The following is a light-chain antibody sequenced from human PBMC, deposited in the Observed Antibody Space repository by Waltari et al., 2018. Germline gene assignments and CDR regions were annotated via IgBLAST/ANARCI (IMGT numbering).Light chain of an antibody. V-gene: IGKV1-12*01. CDR2: AAS. J-gene: IGKJ2*01. Sequence: DIQMTQSPSSVSASVGDRVTITCRASQGISSWLAWYQQKPGKAPKLLIYAASTLQSGVPSRFRGSGSGTDFALTISSLQPEDVAVYYCHQYYSIPYTFGQGTKLALK. CDR3: HQYYSIPYT. CDR1: QGISSW.